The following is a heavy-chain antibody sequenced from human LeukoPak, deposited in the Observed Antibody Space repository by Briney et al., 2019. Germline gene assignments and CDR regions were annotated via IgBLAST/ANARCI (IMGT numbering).Heavy chain of an antibody. CDR3: AREPTPPSEY. D-gene: IGHD4-11*01. CDR2: INPNSGGT. V-gene: IGHV1-2*02. CDR1: GYTFTGYY. Sequence: GASVKVSCKASGYTFTGYYIHWVRQAPGQGLEWMGWINPNSGGTSHAQKFQGRVTMTRETSISTAYMELSRLKSDATAVYYCAREPTPPSEYWGQGTLVTVSS. J-gene: IGHJ4*02.